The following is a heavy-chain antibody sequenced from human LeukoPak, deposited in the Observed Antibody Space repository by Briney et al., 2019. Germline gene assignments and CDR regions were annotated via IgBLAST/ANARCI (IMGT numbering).Heavy chain of an antibody. J-gene: IGHJ4*02. V-gene: IGHV4-59*01. Sequence: MTSETLSLTCTVSGGSISSYYWSWIRQPPGKGLEWIGYIYYSGSTNYNPSLKSRVTISVDTSKNQFSLKLSSVTAADTAVYYCAREGWGSIDYWGQGTLVTVSS. D-gene: IGHD2-21*01. CDR3: AREGWGSIDY. CDR1: GGSISSYY. CDR2: IYYSGST.